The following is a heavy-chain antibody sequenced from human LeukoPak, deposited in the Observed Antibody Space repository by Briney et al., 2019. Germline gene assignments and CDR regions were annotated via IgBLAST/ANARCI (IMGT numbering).Heavy chain of an antibody. D-gene: IGHD1-26*01. J-gene: IGHJ5*02. CDR1: GYSFTSYW. V-gene: IGHV5-51*01. CDR3: ARLVLVGATRKWFDP. CDR2: IYPGYSDT. Sequence: GESLKISCKGSGYSFTSYWIAWVRQVPGKGLEGMGIIYPGYSDTRYSPSFQGQVTISADKSINTDYLQWSRLKGSDTAMYYCARLVLVGATRKWFDPWGQGTLVTVYS.